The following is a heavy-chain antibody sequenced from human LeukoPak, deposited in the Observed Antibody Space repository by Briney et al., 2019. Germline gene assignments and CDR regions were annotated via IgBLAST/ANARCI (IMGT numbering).Heavy chain of an antibody. CDR1: GGSINDFY. CDR2: IFYSGSA. J-gene: IGHJ6*02. V-gene: IGHV4-59*01. D-gene: IGHD1-26*01. Sequence: SETLSLTCTVSGGSINDFYWTWIRQPPGKGLEWIGYIFYSGSANSNPSLGSRVTISVDTSKNQFSLKLSSVTAADTAAYYRARLRSGSTPPPPHYYYGLDVWGQGTTVIVSS. CDR3: ARLRSGSTPPPPHYYYGLDV.